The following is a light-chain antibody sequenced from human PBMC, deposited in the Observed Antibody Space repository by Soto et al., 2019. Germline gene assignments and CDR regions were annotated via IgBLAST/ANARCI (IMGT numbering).Light chain of an antibody. CDR2: DAV. CDR1: SSDVGSYNL. Sequence: QSALSQPASVSGSPGQSIAISCTGTSSDVGSYNLVSWYQQHPGKATKLMIYDAVRRPSGVSDRCSGSRSGNTASLTISGLQSEDEADYYCCAYAGSNTHVLGTGTKVTVL. CDR3: CAYAGSNTHV. V-gene: IGLV2-23*01. J-gene: IGLJ1*01.